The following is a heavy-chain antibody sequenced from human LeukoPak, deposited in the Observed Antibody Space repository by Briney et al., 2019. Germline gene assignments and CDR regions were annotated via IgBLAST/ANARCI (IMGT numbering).Heavy chain of an antibody. CDR3: ARDKGATTERYFDY. Sequence: GGSLRLSCAASGFTFSSYAMHWVRQAPGEGLEWVAVISYDGSNNDYAESVKGRFTISRDNSKNTLYLQMNSLRAEDTALYYCARDKGATTERYFDYWGQGTLVTVSS. J-gene: IGHJ4*02. CDR1: GFTFSSYA. V-gene: IGHV3-30-3*01. D-gene: IGHD1-26*01. CDR2: ISYDGSNN.